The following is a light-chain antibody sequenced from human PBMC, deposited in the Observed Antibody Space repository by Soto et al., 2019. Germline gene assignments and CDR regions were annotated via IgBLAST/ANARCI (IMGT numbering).Light chain of an antibody. Sequence: EIVLTQAPGTLSLSPGERATLSCGASQSIYSNYLAWYQQKPGQAPRLVIYGASSRAIGIPDRFSGSGSGTDFTLTITRLEPEDFAVYYCQQYGSTPRTFGQGTKVEI. J-gene: IGKJ1*01. CDR1: QSIYSNY. CDR3: QQYGSTPRT. CDR2: GAS. V-gene: IGKV3-20*01.